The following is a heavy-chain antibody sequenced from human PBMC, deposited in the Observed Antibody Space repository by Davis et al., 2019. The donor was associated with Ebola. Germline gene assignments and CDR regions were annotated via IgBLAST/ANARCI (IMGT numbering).Heavy chain of an antibody. D-gene: IGHD3-22*01. Sequence: SETLSLTCSVSGASVEIASHYWSWPRQPPGKALDWIGYKYSIGNINYNPSLKRRVTISVDTSRNQFSLTLTSVTTADTAVYYCARGPTMIVSLFQHWGQGTLVTVSS. J-gene: IGHJ1*01. V-gene: IGHV4-61*01. CDR3: ARGPTMIVSLFQH. CDR2: KYSIGNI. CDR1: GASVEIASHY.